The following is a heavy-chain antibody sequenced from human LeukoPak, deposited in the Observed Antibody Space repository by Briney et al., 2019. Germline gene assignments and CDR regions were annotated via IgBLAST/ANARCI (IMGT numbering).Heavy chain of an antibody. CDR1: GGSISSYY. J-gene: IGHJ4*02. Sequence: PSETLSLTCTVSGGSISSYYWSWIRQPPGKGLEWIGYIYYSGSSNYNPSLESRVTISIDTSKNQFSLRLSSVTAADAAVYYCARHAPLVRGVIYYFDHWGQGTLVTVSS. V-gene: IGHV4-59*08. CDR2: IYYSGSS. CDR3: ARHAPLVRGVIYYFDH. D-gene: IGHD3-10*01.